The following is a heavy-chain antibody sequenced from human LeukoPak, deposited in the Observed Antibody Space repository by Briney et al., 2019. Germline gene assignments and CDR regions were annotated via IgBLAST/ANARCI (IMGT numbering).Heavy chain of an antibody. V-gene: IGHV4-34*01. D-gene: IGHD2-2*01. CDR1: GGSFSGCY. J-gene: IGHJ6*03. CDR2: INHSGST. CDR3: ARQEVVPAAFFYYYYMDV. Sequence: SETLSLTCAVYGGSFSGCYWSWIRQPPGKGLEWIGEINHSGSTNYNPSLKSRVTISVDTSKNQFSLKLSSVTAADTAAYYCARQEVVPAAFFYYYYMDVWGKGTTVTVSS.